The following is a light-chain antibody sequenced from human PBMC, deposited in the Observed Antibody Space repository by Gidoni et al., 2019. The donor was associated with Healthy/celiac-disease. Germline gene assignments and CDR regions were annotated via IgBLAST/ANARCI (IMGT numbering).Light chain of an antibody. CDR3: QQYNNWPPEYT. V-gene: IGKV3-15*01. CDR1: QSVSSN. CDR2: GAS. Sequence: EIVMTQSPATLSVSPGERATLSCRASQSVSSNLAWYQQKPGQAPRLLIYGASTRATGIPARFSGSGSGTYFTLTISSLQSEDFAVYYCQQYNNWPPEYTFGQGTKLEIK. J-gene: IGKJ2*01.